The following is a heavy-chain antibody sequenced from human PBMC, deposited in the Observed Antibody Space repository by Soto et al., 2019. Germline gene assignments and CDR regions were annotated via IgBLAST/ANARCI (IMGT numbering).Heavy chain of an antibody. CDR2: IYYSGST. Sequence: QSQTLSLTCTVSGGSISSYYWSWIRQPPGKGLEWIGYIYYSGSTNYNPSLKSRVTISVDTSKNQFSLKLSSVTAADTAVYYCAVGAAVNAMGVDYWGQGTLVTVSS. V-gene: IGHV4-59*08. D-gene: IGHD6-25*01. J-gene: IGHJ4*02. CDR3: AVGAAVNAMGVDY. CDR1: GGSISSYY.